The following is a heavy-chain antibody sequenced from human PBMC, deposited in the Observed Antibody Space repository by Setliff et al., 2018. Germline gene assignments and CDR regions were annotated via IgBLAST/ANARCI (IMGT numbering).Heavy chain of an antibody. CDR3: VRSMPDTANFDY. J-gene: IGHJ4*02. CDR1: GGSISGYY. V-gene: IGHV4-4*07. Sequence: ETLSLTCTVSGGSISGYYWSWIRQPAGKGLEWIGRISTSGSTNYNPSLKSRLTMSADTSKNQFSLKVTSVTAADTAVYYCVRSMPDTANFDYWGQGTLVTVSS. D-gene: IGHD5-18*01. CDR2: ISTSGST.